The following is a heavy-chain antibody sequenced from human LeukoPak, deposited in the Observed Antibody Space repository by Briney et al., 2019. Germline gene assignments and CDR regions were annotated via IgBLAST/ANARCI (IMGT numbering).Heavy chain of an antibody. J-gene: IGHJ6*03. CDR2: IIPTFGTT. CDR3: ASVTVTTWAPDGHMDV. CDR1: GGTFSNYA. Sequence: SVKVSCKASGGTFSNYAISWVRQAPGQGLEWMGRIIPTFGTTNYAQNFQGRVTITTDESTSTAYMEVSSLRIEDTAVYYCASVTVTTWAPDGHMDVWGKGTTVTVSS. D-gene: IGHD4-11*01. V-gene: IGHV1-69*05.